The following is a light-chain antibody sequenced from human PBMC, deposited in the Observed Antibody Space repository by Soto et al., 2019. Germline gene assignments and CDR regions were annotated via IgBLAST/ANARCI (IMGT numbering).Light chain of an antibody. CDR1: SSDVGGYNY. J-gene: IGLJ2*01. V-gene: IGLV2-11*01. CDR2: DVT. Sequence: QPVLTQPRSVSGSPGQSVTISYTGTSSDVGGYNYVSWYQQHPGKAPKLMIYDVTKRPSGVPDRFSGSKSGNTASLTISGLQAEDEADYYCCSYAGSYSFEVFGGGTKLTVL. CDR3: CSYAGSYSFEV.